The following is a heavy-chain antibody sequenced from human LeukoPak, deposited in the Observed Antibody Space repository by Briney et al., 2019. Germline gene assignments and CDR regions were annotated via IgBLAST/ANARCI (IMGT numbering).Heavy chain of an antibody. V-gene: IGHV1-69*05. CDR2: IMPLFGTA. J-gene: IGHJ5*02. CDR1: GGTFNNSA. Sequence: GASVKVSCKTSGGTFNNSAISWVRQAPGQGLEWLGGIMPLFGTAGYAQKFQGRVTITKDESTRTVYLELTSLTSDDTAVYYCARGVFGDYGSGWFDPWGQGTLVSVSS. CDR3: ARGVFGDYGSGWFDP. D-gene: IGHD4-17*01.